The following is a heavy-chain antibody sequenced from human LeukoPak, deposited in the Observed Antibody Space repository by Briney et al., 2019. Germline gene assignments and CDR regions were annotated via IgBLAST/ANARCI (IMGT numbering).Heavy chain of an antibody. J-gene: IGHJ6*03. D-gene: IGHD2-2*01. CDR3: ARGYCSSTSCYLSYYMDV. Sequence: RASVKVSCKASGYTFTGYYMHWVRQAPGQGLEWMGWINPNSGDTNYAQKFQGRVTMTRDTSISIAYMELSRLRSDDTAVYYCARGYCSSTSCYLSYYMDVWGKGTTVTVSS. CDR1: GYTFTGYY. V-gene: IGHV1-2*02. CDR2: INPNSGDT.